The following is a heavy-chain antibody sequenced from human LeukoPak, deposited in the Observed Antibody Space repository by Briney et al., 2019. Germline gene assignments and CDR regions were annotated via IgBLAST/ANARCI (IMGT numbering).Heavy chain of an antibody. J-gene: IGHJ6*04. Sequence: ASVKVSCKASGYTFTGYYIHWVRQAPGQGLEWMGWINPNSGDTNYAQKFQGRVTMTRDTSISTAYMELSRLGSDDTAVYYCARVREPDYYYYGMSVWGKGATVTVSS. CDR2: INPNSGDT. V-gene: IGHV1-2*02. D-gene: IGHD5-24*01. CDR1: GYTFTGYY. CDR3: ARVREPDYYYYGMSV.